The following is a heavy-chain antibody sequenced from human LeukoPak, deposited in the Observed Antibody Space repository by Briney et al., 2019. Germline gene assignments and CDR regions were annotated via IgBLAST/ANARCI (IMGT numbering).Heavy chain of an antibody. Sequence: PGGSLRLSCAASGFTFSDYYTSWIRQAPGKGLEWVSYISSSGSTIYYADSVKGRFTISRDNAKNSLYLQMNSLRAEDTAVYYCARSQDGHNLMLFDYWGQGTLVTVSS. CDR3: ARSQDGHNLMLFDY. CDR2: ISSSGSTI. V-gene: IGHV3-11*04. J-gene: IGHJ4*02. CDR1: GFTFSDYY. D-gene: IGHD5-24*01.